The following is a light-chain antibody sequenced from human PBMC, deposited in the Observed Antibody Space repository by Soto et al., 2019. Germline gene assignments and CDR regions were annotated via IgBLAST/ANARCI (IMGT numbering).Light chain of an antibody. CDR2: DVT. CDR1: SSDVGGYNY. Sequence: QSALTQPASVSGSPGQSITISCTGTSSDVGGYNYVSWYQQHPGKAPKLMIYDVTNRPSGVSNRSSGSKSGNTASLTISGLQAEDEADYYCTSYTGSSSHVVFGGGTKLTVL. CDR3: TSYTGSSSHVV. J-gene: IGLJ2*01. V-gene: IGLV2-14*01.